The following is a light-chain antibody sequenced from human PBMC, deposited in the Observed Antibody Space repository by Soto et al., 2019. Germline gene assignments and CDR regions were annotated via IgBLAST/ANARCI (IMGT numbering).Light chain of an antibody. Sequence: QSVLTQPRSVSGSPGQSVTISCTGTSSDVGGYDYVSWYQQHPGKAPKLIIYDVTKRPSGVPDRFSGSQSGNTASLTISGLQAEDEADYYCCSYAGSYTFVLFGGGTQLTVL. CDR3: CSYAGSYTFVL. J-gene: IGLJ2*01. CDR1: SSDVGGYDY. V-gene: IGLV2-11*01. CDR2: DVT.